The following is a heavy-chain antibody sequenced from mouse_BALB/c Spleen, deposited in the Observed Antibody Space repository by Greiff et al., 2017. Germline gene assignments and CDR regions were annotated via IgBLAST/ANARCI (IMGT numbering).Heavy chain of an antibody. V-gene: IGHV1-9*01. CDR2: ILPGSGST. Sequence: QVQLQQSGAELMKPGASVKISCKATGYTFSRYWIEWVKQRPGHGLEWIGEILPGSGSTNYNEKLKGKATFTADTSSNTAYMQLSSLTSEDSAVYYCARNRGIYAMDYWGQGTSVTVSS. J-gene: IGHJ4*01. CDR1: GYTFSRYW. CDR3: ARNRGIYAMDY.